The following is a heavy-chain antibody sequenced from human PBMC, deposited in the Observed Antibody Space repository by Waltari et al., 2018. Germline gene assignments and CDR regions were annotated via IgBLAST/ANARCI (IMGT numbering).Heavy chain of an antibody. V-gene: IGHV3-30*02. CDR3: AREDIVSATQWRGNQYRGNSGYDL. D-gene: IGHD5-12*01. J-gene: IGHJ4*01. CDR2: TRFDGINK. CDR1: GFNFNIKG. Sequence: QVFLVESGGGVVKPGDSLRLTFQSSGFNFNIKGLHWVRRAPCKGLVWVAFTRFDGINKHYADSVKGRFTISRDNIENALYLQMNSLRGEDSAIYYCAREDIVSATQWRGNQYRGNSGYDLWGQGTLVSVSS.